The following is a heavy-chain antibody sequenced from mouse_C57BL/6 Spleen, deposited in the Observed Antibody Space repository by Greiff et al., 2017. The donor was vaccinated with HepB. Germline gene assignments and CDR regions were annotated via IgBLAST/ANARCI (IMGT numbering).Heavy chain of an antibody. V-gene: IGHV1-52*01. CDR1: GYTFTSYW. D-gene: IGHD2-12*01. J-gene: IGHJ4*01. Sequence: QVQLQQPGAELVRPGSSVKLSCKASGYTFTSYWMHWVKQRPIQGLEWIGNIDPSDSETHYNQKFKDKATLTVDKSSSTAYMQLSSLTSEDSAVYYCAREVIRDYSAMDYWGQGTSVTVSS. CDR3: AREVIRDYSAMDY. CDR2: IDPSDSET.